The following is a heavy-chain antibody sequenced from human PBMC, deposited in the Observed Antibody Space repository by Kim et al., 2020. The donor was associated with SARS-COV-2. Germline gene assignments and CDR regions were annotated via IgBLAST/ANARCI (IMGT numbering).Heavy chain of an antibody. CDR3: ARPSSQCSSSPFDY. Sequence: SETLSLTCTVSGGSISSYYLSWIRQPPGKGLEWIGYIYHSGSTNYNPSLKNRVPISVDTSKNQFSLKLSSVTAADTAVYYCARPSSQCSSSPFDYWGQGT. V-gene: IGHV4-59*08. D-gene: IGHD6-6*01. CDR2: IYHSGST. J-gene: IGHJ4*02. CDR1: GGSISSYY.